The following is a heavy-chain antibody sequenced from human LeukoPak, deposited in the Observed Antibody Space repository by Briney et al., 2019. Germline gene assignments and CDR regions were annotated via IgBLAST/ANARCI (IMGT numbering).Heavy chain of an antibody. CDR3: ARAPPATIFGVVAHNWFDP. CDR2: IYHSGST. Sequence: SETLSLTCAVYGGSFSNYYWSWIRQPPGKGLEWIGEIYHSGSTNYNPSLKSRVTISVDKSKNQSSLKLSSVTAADTAVYYCARAPPATIFGVVAHNWFDPWGQGTLVTVSS. V-gene: IGHV4-34*01. D-gene: IGHD3-3*01. J-gene: IGHJ5*02. CDR1: GGSFSNYY.